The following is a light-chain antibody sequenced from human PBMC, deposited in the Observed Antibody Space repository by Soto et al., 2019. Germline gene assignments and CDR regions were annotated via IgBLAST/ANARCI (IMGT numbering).Light chain of an antibody. CDR2: LDS. V-gene: IGKV2-28*01. CDR3: MQALHTPWT. CDR1: ESLLQSNGNHY. Sequence: IVLTQSPLSLPVTPGEPASISCRSSESLLQSNGNHYLDWYLQKPGQSPQVLIYLDSNRASGVPDRFSGSGSGTDFTLKISRVEAEDVGVYYCMQALHTPWTFGQGTKVEIK. J-gene: IGKJ1*01.